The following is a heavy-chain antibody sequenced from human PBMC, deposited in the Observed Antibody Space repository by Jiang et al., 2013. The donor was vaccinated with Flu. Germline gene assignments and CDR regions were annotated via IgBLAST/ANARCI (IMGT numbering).Heavy chain of an antibody. V-gene: IGHV4-59*01. CDR3: ARAAGCGGDCYPYFYNGLDV. D-gene: IGHD2-21*02. J-gene: IGHJ6*02. CDR2: IYYTGST. Sequence: GLVKPSETLSLTCTVSGGSISSYYWNWIRQPPGKGLEWIGYIYYTGSTNYNPSLQSRVTMSVDTSKNQFSLKLTSVTAADTAVYYCARAAGCGGDCYPYFYNGLDVWGQGTTVTVSS. CDR1: GGSISSYY.